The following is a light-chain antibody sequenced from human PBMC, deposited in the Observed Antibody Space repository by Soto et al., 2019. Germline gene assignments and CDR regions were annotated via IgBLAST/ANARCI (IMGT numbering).Light chain of an antibody. CDR3: CSYTTSNTRQIV. CDR1: SSDVGGHNY. V-gene: IGLV2-14*01. J-gene: IGLJ1*01. CDR2: DVS. Sequence: QSVLTQPASVSGSPLESITISCTGTSSDVGGHNYVSWYQQHPGKAPKFMIYDVSNRPSGVSNRFSGSKSGNTASLTISGLQAEDEADYYCCSYTTSNTRQIVFGTGTKVTVL.